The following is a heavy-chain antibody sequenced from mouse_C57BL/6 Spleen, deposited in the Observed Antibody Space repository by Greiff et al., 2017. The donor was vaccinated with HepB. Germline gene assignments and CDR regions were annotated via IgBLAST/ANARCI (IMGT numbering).Heavy chain of an antibody. Sequence: VQLQQPGAELVMPGASVKLSCKASGYTFTSYWMHWVKQRPGQGLEWIGEIDPSDSYTNYNQKFKGKSTLTVDKSSSTAYMQLSSLTTEDSAIYYCARGLRWRRQEGSDYWGQGTTLTVSS. CDR1: GYTFTSYW. CDR2: IDPSDSYT. V-gene: IGHV1-69*01. CDR3: ARGLRWRRQEGSDY. D-gene: IGHD2-2*01. J-gene: IGHJ2*01.